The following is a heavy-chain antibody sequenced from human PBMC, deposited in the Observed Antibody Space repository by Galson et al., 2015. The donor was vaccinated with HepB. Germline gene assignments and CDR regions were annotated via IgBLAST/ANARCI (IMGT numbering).Heavy chain of an antibody. J-gene: IGHJ4*02. CDR2: IKQDGSEK. D-gene: IGHD6-19*01. CDR3: VRGNGWGFDH. Sequence: SLRLSCADSGFTSSSHWMNWVRQAPGKGLEWVANIKQDGSEKYYVDSVKGRFTISTDNAKNSVSLQMSSLRVEDTAVYFCVRGNGWGFDHWGQGILVTVSS. CDR1: GFTSSSHW. V-gene: IGHV3-7*03.